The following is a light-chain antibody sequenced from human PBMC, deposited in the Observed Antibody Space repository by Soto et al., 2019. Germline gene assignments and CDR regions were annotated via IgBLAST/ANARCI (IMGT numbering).Light chain of an antibody. J-gene: IGLJ2*01. CDR3: SSYTSTSTRV. CDR2: EVT. CDR1: TNDIGAFNY. Sequence: QSVLTQPASVSGSPGQSFTISCTGTTNDIGAFNYVSWYQQHPGKAPKLILYEVTNRPSGVSNRFSGSKSGNTASLTISGLQAEDEADYYCSSYTSTSTRVFGGGTKLTVL. V-gene: IGLV2-14*01.